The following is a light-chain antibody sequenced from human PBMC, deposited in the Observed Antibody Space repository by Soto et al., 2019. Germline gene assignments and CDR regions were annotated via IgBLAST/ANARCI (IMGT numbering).Light chain of an antibody. CDR2: GAS. Sequence: EIVLTQSPGTLSLSPGERATLSCRASQSVSRSYLAWYQQKPGQAPRLLIYGASSRATGIPDRFSGSGSGTDFTLTISRLEPEDFAVYYCQQYGSSPYTFGQGTQLEIK. CDR3: QQYGSSPYT. V-gene: IGKV3-20*01. J-gene: IGKJ2*01. CDR1: QSVSRSY.